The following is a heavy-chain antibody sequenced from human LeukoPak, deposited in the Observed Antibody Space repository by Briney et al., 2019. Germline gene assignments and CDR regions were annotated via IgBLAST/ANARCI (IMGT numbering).Heavy chain of an antibody. CDR2: IIPILGIA. CDR3: ARTDIVVVTAKRITGDAFDI. J-gene: IGHJ3*02. CDR1: GGTFSSYA. D-gene: IGHD2-21*02. Sequence: ASVKVSCKASGGTFSSYAISWVRQAPGQGLEWMGRIIPILGIANYAQKFQGRVTITADKSTSTAYMELSSLRSEDTAVYYCARTDIVVVTAKRITGDAFDIWGQGTMVTVSS. V-gene: IGHV1-69*04.